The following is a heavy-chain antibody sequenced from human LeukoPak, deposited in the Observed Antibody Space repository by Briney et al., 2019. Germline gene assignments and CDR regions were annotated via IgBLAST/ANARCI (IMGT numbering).Heavy chain of an antibody. Sequence: GGSLRLSCAASGFTFSSYAMNWVRQAPGKGLEWVSFMSSSGSYIYYAYSVKGRFTISRDNAKNSLYLQMNSLRAEDTAVYYCARDLTTSMAYYFDCWGQGTLVTVSS. V-gene: IGHV3-21*01. CDR2: MSSSGSYI. CDR1: GFTFSSYA. CDR3: ARDLTTSMAYYFDC. D-gene: IGHD5-18*01. J-gene: IGHJ4*02.